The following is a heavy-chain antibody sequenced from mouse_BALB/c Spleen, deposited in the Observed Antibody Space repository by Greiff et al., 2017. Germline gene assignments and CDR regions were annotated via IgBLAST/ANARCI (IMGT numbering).Heavy chain of an antibody. CDR1: GFSLTSYG. V-gene: IGHV2-2*02. Sequence: QVQLKESGPGLVQPSQSLSITCTVSGFSLTSYGVHWVRQSPGKGLEWLGVIWSGGSTDYNAAFISRLSISKDNSKSQVFFKMNSLQANDTAIYYCASLYDGYFPFAYWGQGTLVTVSA. CDR3: ASLYDGYFPFAY. D-gene: IGHD2-3*01. J-gene: IGHJ3*01. CDR2: IWSGGST.